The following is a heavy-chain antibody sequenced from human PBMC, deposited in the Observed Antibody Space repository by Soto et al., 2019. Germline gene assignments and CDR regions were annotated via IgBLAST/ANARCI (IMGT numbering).Heavy chain of an antibody. J-gene: IGHJ4*02. Sequence: EVQLVESGGGLVQPGGSLRLSCAASAFTFRNYWMSWVRQAPGKGLECVAKIKEDGSEKYYVDSMKGRFTISRDNAKNSVYPQMNSLTVEDTAMYYCARASSSSSGARDYWGQGTLVTVSS. V-gene: IGHV3-7*04. CDR1: AFTFRNYW. CDR3: ARASSSSSGARDY. CDR2: IKEDGSEK. D-gene: IGHD2-2*01.